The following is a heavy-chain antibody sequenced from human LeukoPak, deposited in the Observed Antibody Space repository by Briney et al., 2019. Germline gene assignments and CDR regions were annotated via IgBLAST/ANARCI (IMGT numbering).Heavy chain of an antibody. D-gene: IGHD3-22*01. J-gene: IGHJ4*02. CDR3: ARDFEERGYYLPDFDY. Sequence: GGSLRLSCAASGFTFSSYIMNWVRQAPGKGLEWVSSITSDSSYIYYADSVKGRFTISRDNAKNSLYLQMNSLRADDTAVYYCARDFEERGYYLPDFDYWGQGTLVTISS. CDR1: GFTFSSYI. V-gene: IGHV3-21*01. CDR2: ITSDSSYI.